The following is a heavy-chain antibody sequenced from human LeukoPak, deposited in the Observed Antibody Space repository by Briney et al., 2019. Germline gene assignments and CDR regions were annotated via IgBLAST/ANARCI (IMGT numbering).Heavy chain of an antibody. J-gene: IGHJ4*02. CDR2: ISSSSSYI. CDR3: ARDRTRYDSSGYDY. D-gene: IGHD3-22*01. CDR1: GFTFSSYS. V-gene: IGHV3-21*01. Sequence: GGSLRLSCAASGFTFSSYSMNWVRQAPGQGLEWVSSISSSSSYIYYADSVKGRFTISRDNAKNSLYLQMNSLRAEDTAVYYCARDRTRYDSSGYDYWGQGTLVTVPS.